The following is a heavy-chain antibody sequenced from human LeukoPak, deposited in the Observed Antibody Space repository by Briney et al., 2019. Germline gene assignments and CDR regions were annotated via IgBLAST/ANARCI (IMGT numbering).Heavy chain of an antibody. V-gene: IGHV4-39*07. CDR3: ARRKQLWSYYYMDV. CDR2: IYYSGST. D-gene: IGHD5-18*01. J-gene: IGHJ6*03. Sequence: SETLSLTCTVSGGSISSSSYYWGWIRQPPGKGLEWIGSIYYSGSTYYNPSLKSRVTISVDTSKNQFSLKLSSVTAADTAVYYCARRKQLWSYYYMDVWGKGTTVTVSS. CDR1: GGSISSSSYY.